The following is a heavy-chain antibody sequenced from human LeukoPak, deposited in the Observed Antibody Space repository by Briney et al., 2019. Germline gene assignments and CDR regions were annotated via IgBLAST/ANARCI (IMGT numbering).Heavy chain of an antibody. CDR2: INHSGST. CDR3: ARSYVIVATMGWFDP. J-gene: IGHJ5*02. Sequence: SETLSLTCAVYGGSFSGYYWSWIRQPPGKGLEWIGEINHSGSTNYNPSLKSRVTISVDTSKNQFSLKLSSVTAADTAVYYCARSYVIVATMGWFDPWGQGTLVTVSS. D-gene: IGHD2/OR15-2a*01. CDR1: GGSFSGYY. V-gene: IGHV4-34*01.